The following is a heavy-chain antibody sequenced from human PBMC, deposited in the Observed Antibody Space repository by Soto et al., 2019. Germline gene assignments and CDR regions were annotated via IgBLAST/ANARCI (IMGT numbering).Heavy chain of an antibody. CDR2: ISGSGGST. J-gene: IGHJ4*02. V-gene: IGHV3-23*01. D-gene: IGHD2-15*01. Sequence: GGSLRLSCAASGFTFSSYAMSWVRQAPGKGLEWVSAISGSGGSTYYADSGKGRFTISRDNSKNTLYLQMNSLRAEDTAVYYCAKDRRYCSGGSCSLFDYWGQGTLVTVSS. CDR1: GFTFSSYA. CDR3: AKDRRYCSGGSCSLFDY.